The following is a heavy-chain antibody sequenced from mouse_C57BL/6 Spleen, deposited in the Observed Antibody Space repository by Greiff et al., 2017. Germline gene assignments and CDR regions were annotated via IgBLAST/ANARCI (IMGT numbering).Heavy chain of an antibody. J-gene: IGHJ3*01. Sequence: QVQLQQPGAELVRPGSSVKLSCKASGYTFTSYWMHWVKQRPIPGLEWIGNIDPSDSETHYNQKFKDKATLTVDKSSSTAYMQLSSLTSEDSAVYYGARNYGSSPGWFAYWGQGTLVTVSA. D-gene: IGHD1-1*01. CDR2: IDPSDSET. CDR1: GYTFTSYW. CDR3: ARNYGSSPGWFAY. V-gene: IGHV1-52*01.